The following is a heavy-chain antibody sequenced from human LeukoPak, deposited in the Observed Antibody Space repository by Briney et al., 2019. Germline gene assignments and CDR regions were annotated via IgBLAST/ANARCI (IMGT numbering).Heavy chain of an antibody. Sequence: GGSLRLSCAASGFTFSSYWMHWVRQAPGKGLVWLSRVDSDGNITTYADSVRGRFTISRDNAKNTLYLQMNSLRAEDTAVYYCARRGLVPAFDIWGQGTMVSVTS. CDR1: GFTFSSYW. J-gene: IGHJ3*02. D-gene: IGHD3-10*02. CDR2: VDSDGNIT. V-gene: IGHV3-74*01. CDR3: ARRGLVPAFDI.